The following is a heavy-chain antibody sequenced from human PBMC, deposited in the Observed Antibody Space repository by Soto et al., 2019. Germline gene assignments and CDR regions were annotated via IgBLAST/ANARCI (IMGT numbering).Heavy chain of an antibody. CDR1: GITYSTYA. CDR2: INAGEGFT. V-gene: IGHV1-3*01. D-gene: IGHD6-25*01. J-gene: IGHJ5*02. CDR3: ARAISGYVT. Sequence: QVHLVQSGAEVKHPGASVRVSCKASGITYSTYAIHWVRQAPGQGLEWMGWINAGEGFTRYSQDFQGRVTLTTVTSARTTSMDLSKMTFEVTGIYYCARAISGYVTWGQGTQVPVSS.